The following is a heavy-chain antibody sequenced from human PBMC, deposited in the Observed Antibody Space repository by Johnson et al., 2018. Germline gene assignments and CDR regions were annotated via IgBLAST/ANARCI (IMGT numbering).Heavy chain of an antibody. J-gene: IGHJ6*02. CDR3: AKPELCEFLRGYSRGLDYYYYGMDV. Sequence: VQLVESGGGVVQPGRSLRLSCAASGFTFSSYAMHWVRQAPGKGLEWVAVISYDGSNKYYADSVKGRFTISRDNSKNTLYLQMNSLRAEDTAVFYCAKPELCEFLRGYSRGLDYYYYGMDVWGQGTTVTVSS. V-gene: IGHV3-30-3*01. CDR2: ISYDGSNK. D-gene: IGHD3-3*01. CDR1: GFTFSSYA.